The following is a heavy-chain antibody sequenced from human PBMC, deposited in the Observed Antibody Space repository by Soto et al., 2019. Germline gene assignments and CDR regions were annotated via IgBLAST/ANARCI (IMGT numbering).Heavy chain of an antibody. CDR2: ISGSGGST. Sequence: PGGSLRLSCAASGFTFSSYAMSWVRQAPGKGLEWVSAISGSGGSTYYADSVKGRFTISRDNSKNTLYLQMNSLRAEDTAVYYCAKDLVARGVINPFDYWGQGTLVTVSS. J-gene: IGHJ4*02. D-gene: IGHD3-10*01. CDR1: GFTFSSYA. V-gene: IGHV3-23*01. CDR3: AKDLVARGVINPFDY.